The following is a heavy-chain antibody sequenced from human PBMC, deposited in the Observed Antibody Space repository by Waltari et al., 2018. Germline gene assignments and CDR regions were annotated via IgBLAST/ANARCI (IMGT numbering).Heavy chain of an antibody. J-gene: IGHJ4*02. Sequence: QVQLQESGPGLVKPSQTLSLTCTVSGGSISSGDYYWSWIRQPPGKGLEWSGYLYYSGSTYYNPSLNRRLTISVDTSKNQFTLKLSSVAAADTAVYYCARDLAAAGISRGFDYWGQGTLVTVSS. CDR2: LYYSGST. D-gene: IGHD6-13*01. CDR1: GGSISSGDYY. CDR3: ARDLAAAGISRGFDY. V-gene: IGHV4-30-4*08.